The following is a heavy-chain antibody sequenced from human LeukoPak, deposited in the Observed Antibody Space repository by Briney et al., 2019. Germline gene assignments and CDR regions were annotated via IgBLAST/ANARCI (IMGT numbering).Heavy chain of an antibody. V-gene: IGHV3-74*01. D-gene: IGHD5-12*01. CDR1: GFTFSNYW. CDR3: ARDRSGYSGYDFFDY. Sequence: GGSLRLSCAASGFTFSNYWMHWVRQAPGKGLVWVSRINSDGINTSYADSVKGRFTISRDNAKNSLYLQMNSLRAEDTAVYYCARDRSGYSGYDFFDYWGQGALVTVSS. CDR2: INSDGINT. J-gene: IGHJ4*02.